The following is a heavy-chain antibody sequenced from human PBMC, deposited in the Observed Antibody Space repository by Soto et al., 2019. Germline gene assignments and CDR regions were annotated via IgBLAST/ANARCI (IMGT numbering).Heavy chain of an antibody. J-gene: IGHJ6*02. Sequence: ASVKVSCTASGYTFTSYGISWVRQAPGQGLEWMGWISAYNGNTNYAQELQGRVTMTTDTSTSTAYMELRSLRSDDTAVYYCATGDNYYGSGSPYYYGMDVWGQGTTVTVSS. CDR3: ATGDNYYGSGSPYYYGMDV. D-gene: IGHD3-10*01. V-gene: IGHV1-18*01. CDR1: GYTFTSYG. CDR2: ISAYNGNT.